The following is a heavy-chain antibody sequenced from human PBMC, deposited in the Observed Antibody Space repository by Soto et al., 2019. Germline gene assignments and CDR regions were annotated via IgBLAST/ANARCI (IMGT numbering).Heavy chain of an antibody. CDR2: ISSGSAFI. CDR3: TRDQGGSYDSWFDP. J-gene: IGHJ5*02. D-gene: IGHD1-26*01. Sequence: EVQVVESGGGLVKPGGSLRLSCTFTFSMYSMNWVRQAPGKGLEWVASISSGSAFIKYADSVKGRFSISRDNAKNSVSLQMNSLRAEYTAMYYCTRDQGGSYDSWFDPWGRGTLVTVSS. V-gene: IGHV3-21*01. CDR1: FTFSMYS.